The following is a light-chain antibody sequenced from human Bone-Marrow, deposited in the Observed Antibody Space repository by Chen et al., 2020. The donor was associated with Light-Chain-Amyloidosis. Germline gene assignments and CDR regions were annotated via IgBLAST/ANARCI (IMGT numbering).Light chain of an antibody. V-gene: IGLV4-60*03. Sequence: QPVLTQSSSASASLGSLVKLTCPLSSGHSSYIIAWHQQQPGKAPRYLMKLEGSGSYNKGSGVPARFSGSSSGADRYLTISNLQSEDEADYYCETWDSNSWVFGGGTKLTVL. CDR2: LEGSGSY. J-gene: IGLJ3*02. CDR1: SGHSSYI. CDR3: ETWDSNSWV.